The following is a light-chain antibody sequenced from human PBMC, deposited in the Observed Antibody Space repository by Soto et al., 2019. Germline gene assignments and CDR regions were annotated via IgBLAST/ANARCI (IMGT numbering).Light chain of an antibody. CDR2: EVS. CDR1: SSDVGGYNY. V-gene: IGLV2-14*01. CDR3: SSYTRSSTWV. J-gene: IGLJ3*02. Sequence: QYALTQPASVSGSPGQSITISCTGTSSDVGGYNYVSWYQQHPGKAPKLMISEVSNRPSGVSNRFSGSKSGNTASLTISGLQAEDEADYYCSSYTRSSTWVFGGGTKLTVL.